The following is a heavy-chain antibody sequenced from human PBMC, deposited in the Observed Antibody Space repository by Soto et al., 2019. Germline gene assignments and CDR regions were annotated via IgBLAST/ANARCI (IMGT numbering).Heavy chain of an antibody. CDR3: ARGLEDQDWYTIFGVVMNWFDP. CDR2: INHSGST. D-gene: IGHD3-3*01. Sequence: SETLSLPCAVYGGTFSGHYRSSIRQRPGQGLEWIGEINHSGSTNYNPSLKSRVTISVDTSKNQFSLKLSSVTAADTAVYYCARGLEDQDWYTIFGVVMNWFDPWGQGTLVT. V-gene: IGHV4-34*01. CDR1: GGTFSGHY. J-gene: IGHJ5*02.